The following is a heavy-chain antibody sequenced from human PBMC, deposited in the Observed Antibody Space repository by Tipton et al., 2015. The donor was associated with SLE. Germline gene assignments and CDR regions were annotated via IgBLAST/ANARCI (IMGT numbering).Heavy chain of an antibody. J-gene: IGHJ3*02. CDR1: GGSISSSSYY. CDR3: ARDMIGGAVDI. CDR2: IYYSGST. Sequence: TLSLTCTVSGGSISSSSYYWGWIRQPPGKGLEWIGSIYYSGSTYYNPSLKSRVTISVDTSKNQFSLKLSSVTAADTAVYYCARDMIGGAVDIWGQGTMVTVSS. D-gene: IGHD3-22*01. V-gene: IGHV4-39*07.